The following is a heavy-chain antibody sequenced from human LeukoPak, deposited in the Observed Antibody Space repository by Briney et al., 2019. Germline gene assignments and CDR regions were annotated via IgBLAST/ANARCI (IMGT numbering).Heavy chain of an antibody. CDR2: INPNSGGT. Sequence: ASVKVSCKASGYTFTGYYMHWVRQAPGQGLEWMGWINPNSGGTNYAQKFQGRVTMTRDTSISTAYMELSRPRSDDTAVYYCARDRGRYSYGSVGWFDPWGQGTLVTVSS. CDR3: ARDRGRYSYGSVGWFDP. V-gene: IGHV1-2*02. J-gene: IGHJ5*02. D-gene: IGHD5-18*01. CDR1: GYTFTGYY.